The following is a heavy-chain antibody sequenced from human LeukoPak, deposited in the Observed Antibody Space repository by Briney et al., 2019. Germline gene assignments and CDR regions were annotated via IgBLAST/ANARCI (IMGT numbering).Heavy chain of an antibody. CDR1: GGTFSSYA. CDR2: IIPIFGTA. CDR3: ARDCSSGPEYFQH. V-gene: IGHV1-69*05. J-gene: IGHJ1*01. Sequence: SVKVSCKASGGTFSSYAISRVRQAPGQGLEWMGGIIPIFGTANYAQKFQGRVTITTDESTSTAYMELSSLRSEDTAVYYCARDCSSGPEYFQHWGQGTLVTVSS. D-gene: IGHD6-19*01.